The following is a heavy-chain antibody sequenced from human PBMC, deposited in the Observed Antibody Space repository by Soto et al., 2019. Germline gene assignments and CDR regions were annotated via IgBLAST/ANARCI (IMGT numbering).Heavy chain of an antibody. Sequence: GGSLRLSCAASGFTFSSYSMNWVRQAPGKGLEWVSYISSSSSTIYYADSVKGRFTVSRDNAKNSLYLQMNSLRDEDTAVYYCASGGTTPNWFDPWGQGTLVTVSS. CDR1: GFTFSSYS. D-gene: IGHD1-7*01. J-gene: IGHJ5*02. CDR3: ASGGTTPNWFDP. V-gene: IGHV3-48*02. CDR2: ISSSSSTI.